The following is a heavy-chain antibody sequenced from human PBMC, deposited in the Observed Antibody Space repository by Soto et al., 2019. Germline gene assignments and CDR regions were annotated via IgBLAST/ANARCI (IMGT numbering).Heavy chain of an antibody. J-gene: IGHJ3*02. CDR1: NDSIIYYY. CDR2: IYYSGST. Sequence: QVQLQESGPGLVKPSETLSLTCTVSNDSIIYYYWSWIRQPPGKGLEWIGYIYYSGSTNYNPSLKSRVNMSVDRSRTQHTLKLHSVTAADTAVYYCVSRLTVATTTGDGFDIWGPGTMVTVSS. CDR3: VSRLTVATTTGDGFDI. D-gene: IGHD3-9*01. V-gene: IGHV4-59*01.